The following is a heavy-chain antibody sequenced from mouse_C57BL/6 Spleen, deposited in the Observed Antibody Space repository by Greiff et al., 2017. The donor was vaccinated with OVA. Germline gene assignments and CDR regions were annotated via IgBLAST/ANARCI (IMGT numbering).Heavy chain of an antibody. V-gene: IGHV1-52*01. Sequence: QVQLQQSGAELVRPGSSVKLSCKASGYTFTSYWMHWVKQRPIQGLEWIGNIDPSDSETHYNQKFKDKATLTVDKSSSTAYMQLSSLTSEDSAVYYCARGGYYYGSSYWYFDVWGTGTTVTVSS. CDR3: ARGGYYYGSSYWYFDV. CDR1: GYTFTSYW. J-gene: IGHJ1*03. CDR2: IDPSDSET. D-gene: IGHD1-1*01.